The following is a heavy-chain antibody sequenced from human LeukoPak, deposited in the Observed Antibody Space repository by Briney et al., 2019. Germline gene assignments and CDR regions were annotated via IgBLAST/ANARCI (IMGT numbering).Heavy chain of an antibody. V-gene: IGHV1-8*01. CDR1: GYTFTSYE. J-gene: IGHJ6*02. Sequence: ASVKVSCKASGYTFTSYEINWVRQATGQGLEWMGWMNPNSGNTGYAQKFQGRVTMTRNTSISTDYMELSSLRSEDTAVYYCASDGDYSNGMDVWGQGTTVTVSS. CDR3: ASDGDYSNGMDV. CDR2: MNPNSGNT. D-gene: IGHD4-17*01.